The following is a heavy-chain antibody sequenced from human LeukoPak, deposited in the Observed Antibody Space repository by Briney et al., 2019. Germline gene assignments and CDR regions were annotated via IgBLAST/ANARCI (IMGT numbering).Heavy chain of an antibody. Sequence: PSETLSLTCTVSNGSISSSGYYWAWIRQPPGKGLEWIGSIYSSGSTYYNPPLESRVTMSLDTSQNQLSLKLGSVTAADTAVYYCARESDRYCSSTSCPNWYDPWGQGTLVTVSS. V-gene: IGHV4-39*07. CDR3: ARESDRYCSSTSCPNWYDP. CDR1: NGSISSSGYY. CDR2: IYSSGST. J-gene: IGHJ5*02. D-gene: IGHD2-2*01.